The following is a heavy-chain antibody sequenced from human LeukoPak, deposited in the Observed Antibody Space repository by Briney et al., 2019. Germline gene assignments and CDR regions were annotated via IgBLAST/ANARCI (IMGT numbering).Heavy chain of an antibody. CDR3: ARDRGWGNYYDSSGYYLSGPSY. V-gene: IGHV1-18*01. J-gene: IGHJ4*02. Sequence: ASVKVSCKASGYTFTSYGISWVRQAPGQGLEWLGWISAYNGNTHYAQKLQGRVTMTTDTSTSTAHMELRSLRSDDTDVYYCARDRGWGNYYDSSGYYLSGPSYWGQGTLVTVSS. CDR1: GYTFTSYG. CDR2: ISAYNGNT. D-gene: IGHD3-22*01.